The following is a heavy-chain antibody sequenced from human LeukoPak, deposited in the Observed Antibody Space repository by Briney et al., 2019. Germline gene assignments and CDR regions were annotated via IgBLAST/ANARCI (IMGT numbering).Heavy chain of an antibody. J-gene: IGHJ3*02. D-gene: IGHD5-18*01. Sequence: PGGSLRLSCIVSGFTFSNSWMNWVRQAPGKGLEWVANIKQYGFTRYYVDSVKGRFTISRDNAENSLYLQMNSLRVEDTAVYFCARDVTATGALDIWGQGTLLTVSS. V-gene: IGHV3-7*04. CDR3: ARDVTATGALDI. CDR2: IKQYGFTR. CDR1: GFTFSNSW.